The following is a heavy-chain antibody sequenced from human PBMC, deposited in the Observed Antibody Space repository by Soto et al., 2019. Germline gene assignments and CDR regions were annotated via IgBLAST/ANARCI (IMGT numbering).Heavy chain of an antibody. V-gene: IGHV3-33*01. CDR3: ARAFVPTGVGAFDI. J-gene: IGHJ3*02. CDR2: IWYDGSNK. D-gene: IGHD2-8*01. CDR1: GFTFSSYG. Sequence: GGSLRLSCAASGFTFSSYGMHWVRQAPGKGLEWVAVIWYDGSNKYYADSVKGRFTISRDNSKNTLYLQMNSPRAEDTAVYYCARAFVPTGVGAFDIWGQGTMVTVSS.